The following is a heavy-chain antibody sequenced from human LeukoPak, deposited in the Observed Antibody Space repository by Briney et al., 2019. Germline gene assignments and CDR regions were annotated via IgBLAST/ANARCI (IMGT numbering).Heavy chain of an antibody. CDR3: SKRAYGVGFEY. CDR2: IYSSGTT. J-gene: IGHJ4*02. V-gene: IGHV4-39*01. Sequence: SQTPPLTPTFSRDPISTPTHWCGWVRPPPGKGLEWIGSIYSSGTTFYNPSLKSGVTLSTDTSNNHFSLKLRSVTPAGTAVYSCSKRAYGVGFEYWGLGTLLTVSS. D-gene: IGHD4/OR15-4a*01. CDR1: RDPISTPTHW.